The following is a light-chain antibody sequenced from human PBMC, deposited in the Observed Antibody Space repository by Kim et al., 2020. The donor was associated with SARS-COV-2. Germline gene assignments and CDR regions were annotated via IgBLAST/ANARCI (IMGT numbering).Light chain of an antibody. Sequence: SPGERATLSCRARQSVSSNLAWYQQKPGQAPRLLIYGASTRATGIPARFSGSGSGTEFTLTISSLQSEDFAVYYCQQYNNWLTWTFGQGTKVDIK. J-gene: IGKJ1*01. CDR3: QQYNNWLTWT. V-gene: IGKV3-15*01. CDR2: GAS. CDR1: QSVSSN.